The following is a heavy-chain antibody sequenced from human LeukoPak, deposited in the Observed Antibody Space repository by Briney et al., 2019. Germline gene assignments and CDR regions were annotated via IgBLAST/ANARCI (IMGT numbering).Heavy chain of an antibody. CDR1: GFTFDDYA. J-gene: IGHJ3*02. V-gene: IGHV3-43*02. Sequence: GGSLRLSXAASGFTFDDYAMHWVRQAPGKGLEWVSLISGDGGSTYYADSVKGRFTISRDNSKNSLYLQMNSLRTEDTALYYCAKSSFAVTSDAFDIWGQGTMVTVSS. CDR3: AKSSFAVTSDAFDI. CDR2: ISGDGGST. D-gene: IGHD5-18*01.